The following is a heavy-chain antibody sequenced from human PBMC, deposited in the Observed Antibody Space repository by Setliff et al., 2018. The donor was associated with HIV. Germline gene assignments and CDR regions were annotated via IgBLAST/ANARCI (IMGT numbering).Heavy chain of an antibody. D-gene: IGHD2-15*01. Sequence: PSETLSLTCTVSGGSISSGSYYWSWIRQPAGRGLEWIGHIYTSGSTNYNPSLKSRLTISVDTSKNQFSLKLSSVTAADTAVYYCAREGGDSGGFYYYMDVWGKGTTVTVSS. J-gene: IGHJ6*03. CDR2: IYTSGST. CDR3: AREGGDSGGFYYYMDV. CDR1: GGSISSGSYY. V-gene: IGHV4-61*09.